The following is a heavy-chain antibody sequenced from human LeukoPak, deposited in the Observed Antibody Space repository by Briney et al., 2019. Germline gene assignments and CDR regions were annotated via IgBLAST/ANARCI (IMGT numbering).Heavy chain of an antibody. J-gene: IGHJ6*03. CDR1: GYTFTGYY. CDR2: INPSGGST. D-gene: IGHD3-10*01. Sequence: GASVKLSCKAFGYTFTGYYMHWVRQAPGQGLEWMGIINPSGGSTSYAQKFQGRVTMTRDTSTSTAYMELSSLRSEDTAVYYCARGYGSGSYYADYYYYYMDVWGKGTTVTISS. CDR3: ARGYGSGSYYADYYYYYMDV. V-gene: IGHV1-46*01.